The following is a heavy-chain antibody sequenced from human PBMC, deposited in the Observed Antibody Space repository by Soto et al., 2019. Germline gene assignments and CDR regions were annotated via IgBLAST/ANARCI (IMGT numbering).Heavy chain of an antibody. Sequence: SETLSLTCPVSGFSISSYYWSWIRQPPGKGLEWIGYIYYSGSTNYNPSLKSRVTISVATSKNQFSLKLSSVTAADTDVYYCARVYKEQWLVTFDYWGQGTLVTVSS. D-gene: IGHD6-19*01. CDR2: IYYSGST. J-gene: IGHJ4*02. CDR3: ARVYKEQWLVTFDY. V-gene: IGHV4-59*01. CDR1: GFSISSYY.